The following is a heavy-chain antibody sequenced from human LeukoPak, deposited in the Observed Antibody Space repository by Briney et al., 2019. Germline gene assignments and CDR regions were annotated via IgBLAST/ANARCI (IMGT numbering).Heavy chain of an antibody. Sequence: ASVKVSCKASGYTFTNYAIHWVRQAPGQRLEWMGWMNASNGNTKYSQKFQGRVTITRDTSASTAYMDLRSLRSEDTAVYYCARVGDSSSWYNYFDPWGQGTLVTVSS. CDR2: MNASNGNT. D-gene: IGHD6-13*01. J-gene: IGHJ5*02. CDR3: ARVGDSSSWYNYFDP. V-gene: IGHV1-3*01. CDR1: GYTFTNYA.